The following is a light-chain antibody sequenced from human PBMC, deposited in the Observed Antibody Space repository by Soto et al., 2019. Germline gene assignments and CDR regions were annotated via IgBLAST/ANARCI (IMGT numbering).Light chain of an antibody. Sequence: EIVMTQSPATLSVSPGERATLSCRASQSVSTNLAWYQQKPGQSPRLLIYGASTRATGIPARFSGRGSETEFTLTISSLQSEDFAVYYWQQYTNWPPYTFGQGTNLEIK. J-gene: IGKJ2*01. CDR1: QSVSTN. CDR3: QQYTNWPPYT. V-gene: IGKV3-15*01. CDR2: GAS.